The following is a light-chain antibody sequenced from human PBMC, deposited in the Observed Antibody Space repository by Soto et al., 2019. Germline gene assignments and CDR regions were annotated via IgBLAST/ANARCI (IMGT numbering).Light chain of an antibody. CDR2: EVN. CDR1: SSDVGAYIY. Sequence: QSVLTQPASVSGSPGQSITISCGGTSSDVGAYIYVSWYQQFPGKAPKLIIYEVNNRPSGVSDRFSGSKSGTTAYLTISGLQAEDEADYYCSSYSDSDTKVFGTGTKVTVL. J-gene: IGLJ1*01. CDR3: SSYSDSDTKV. V-gene: IGLV2-14*03.